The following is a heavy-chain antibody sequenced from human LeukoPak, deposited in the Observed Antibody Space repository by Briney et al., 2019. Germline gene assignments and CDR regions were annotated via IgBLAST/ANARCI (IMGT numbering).Heavy chain of an antibody. V-gene: IGHV4-4*02. D-gene: IGHD3-22*01. Sequence: SETLSLTCAVSGGSISSSNWWSWVRQPPGKGLEWIGEIYHSGSTNYNPSLKSRVTISVDKSKNQFSLKLSSVTAADTAVYYCARDNHYYDSSGYYSDYWGQGTLVTVSS. CDR1: GGSISSSNW. J-gene: IGHJ4*02. CDR2: IYHSGST. CDR3: ARDNHYYDSSGYYSDY.